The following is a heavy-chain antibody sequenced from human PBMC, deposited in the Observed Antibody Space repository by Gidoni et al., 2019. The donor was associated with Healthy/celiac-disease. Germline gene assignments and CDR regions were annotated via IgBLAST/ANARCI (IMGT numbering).Heavy chain of an antibody. Sequence: QVQLQESGPGLVKPSETLSLTCTVSGGSVSSGSYYCSWIRQPPGKGLEWIGYIYYSGSTNYNPSLKSRVTISVDTSKNQFSLKLSSVTAADTAVYYCARHDYLKGYYYYYYMDVWGKGTTVTVSS. CDR3: ARHDYLKGYYYYYYMDV. CDR1: GGSVSSGSYY. V-gene: IGHV4-61*01. CDR2: IYYSGST. J-gene: IGHJ6*03. D-gene: IGHD4-17*01.